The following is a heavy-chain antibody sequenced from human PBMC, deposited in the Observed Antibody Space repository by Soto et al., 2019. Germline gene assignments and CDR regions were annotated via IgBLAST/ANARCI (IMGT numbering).Heavy chain of an antibody. Sequence: PSETLSLTCTVSGGSISSGGYYWSWIRQHPGKGLEWIGYIYYSGSTYYNPSLKSRVTISVDTSKNQFSLKLSSVTAADTAVYYCARVYCSSTSCGMDVWGQGTTVTVS. CDR1: GGSISSGGYY. D-gene: IGHD2-2*01. V-gene: IGHV4-31*03. CDR2: IYYSGST. J-gene: IGHJ6*02. CDR3: ARVYCSSTSCGMDV.